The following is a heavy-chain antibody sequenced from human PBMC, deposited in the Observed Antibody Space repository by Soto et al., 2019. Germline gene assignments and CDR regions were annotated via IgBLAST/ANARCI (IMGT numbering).Heavy chain of an antibody. Sequence: SETLSLTCAVYGGSFSGYYWSWIRQPPGKGLEWIGEINHSGSTNYNPSLKSRVTISVDTSKNQFSLKLSSVTAADTAVYYCARVQNSSPITFGGVIVRSRGAFDIWGQGTMVTVSS. CDR2: INHSGST. CDR1: GGSFSGYY. V-gene: IGHV4-34*01. CDR3: ARVQNSSPITFGGVIVRSRGAFDI. D-gene: IGHD3-16*02. J-gene: IGHJ3*02.